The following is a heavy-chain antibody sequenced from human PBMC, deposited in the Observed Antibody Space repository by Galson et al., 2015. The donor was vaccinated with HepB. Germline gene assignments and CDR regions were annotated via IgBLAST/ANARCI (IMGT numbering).Heavy chain of an antibody. Sequence: SLRLSCAVSGSTFSKYAMSWVRQAPGKGLEWVAALSGSGVYTYYADSVKGRFTISRDNSKSTLYLQMDSLRAEDTAVYYCAKDIYYDILTGANYFDYWGQGTLVTVSS. CDR1: GSTFSKYA. J-gene: IGHJ4*02. D-gene: IGHD3-9*01. CDR2: LSGSGVYT. V-gene: IGHV3-23*01. CDR3: AKDIYYDILTGANYFDY.